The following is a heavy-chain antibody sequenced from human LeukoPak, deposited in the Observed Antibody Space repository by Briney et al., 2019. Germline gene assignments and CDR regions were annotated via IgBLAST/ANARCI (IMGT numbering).Heavy chain of an antibody. CDR1: GFTFSSYS. CDR2: ISSSSSYI. CDR3: VRDNPRCCGVVPVKIDDY. J-gene: IGHJ4*02. Sequence: GGSLRLSCAASGFTFSSYSMNWVRQAPGKGLEWVSSISSSSSYIYYADSVKGRFTISRDNAKNSLYLQMNSLRAEDTAVYYCVRDNPRCCGVVPVKIDDYWGQGTLVTVSS. D-gene: IGHD2-15*01. V-gene: IGHV3-21*01.